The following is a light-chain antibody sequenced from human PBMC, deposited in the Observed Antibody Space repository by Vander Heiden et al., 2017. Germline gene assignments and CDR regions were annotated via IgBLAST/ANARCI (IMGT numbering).Light chain of an antibody. CDR1: SSHVGGYNY. CDR2: DVS. CDR3: CSYAGRRRV. J-gene: IGLJ1*01. V-gene: IGLV2-11*01. Sequence: QSALTQPRSVSGSPGQSVTISCTGTSSHVGGYNYVSWYQQHPGKAPKLMIYDVSKRPSGVPDRFSGSKSGNTASLTISGLQAEDEADYYCCSYAGRRRVFGTGTKVTVL.